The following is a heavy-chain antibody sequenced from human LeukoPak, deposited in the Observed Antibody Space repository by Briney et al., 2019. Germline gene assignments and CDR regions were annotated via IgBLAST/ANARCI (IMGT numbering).Heavy chain of an antibody. D-gene: IGHD1-26*01. V-gene: IGHV3-48*01. CDR3: ARPSGSYYGYFDY. CDR1: GFTFSSYS. Sequence: GGSLRLSCAASGFTFSSYSMNWVRQAPGKGLEWVSYISSSSSTIYYADSVKGRFTISRDNAKNSLYLQMNSLRAEDTAVYYCARPSGSYYGYFDYWGRGTLVTVSS. CDR2: ISSSSSTI. J-gene: IGHJ4*02.